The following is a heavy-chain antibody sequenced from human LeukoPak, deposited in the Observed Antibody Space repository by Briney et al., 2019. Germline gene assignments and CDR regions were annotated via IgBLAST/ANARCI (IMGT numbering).Heavy chain of an antibody. D-gene: IGHD6-13*01. V-gene: IGHV3-23*01. CDR3: AKVSEQQLVADY. J-gene: IGHJ4*02. CDR2: ISGSGGST. Sequence: GGSLRLSCAASGFTFSSYSMNWVRQAPGRGLEWVSAISGSGGSTYYADSVKGRFTISRDNSKNTLYLQMNSLRAEDTAVYYSAKVSEQQLVADYWGQGTLDTVSS. CDR1: GFTFSSYS.